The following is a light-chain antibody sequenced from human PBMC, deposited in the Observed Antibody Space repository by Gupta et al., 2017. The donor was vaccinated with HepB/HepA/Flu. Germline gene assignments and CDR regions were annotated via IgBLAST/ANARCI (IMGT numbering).Light chain of an antibody. CDR3: QQSYSTSCS. J-gene: IGKJ2*04. V-gene: IGKV1-39*01. CDR1: QSISSY. CDR2: AAS. Sequence: DIQMTQSPSSLSASVGDRVTITCRASQSISSYLNWYQQKPGKALKLLIYAASSLQSGVPSRFSGSGSGTDFTLTISSLQPEDFATYYCQQSYSTSCSFGQGTKLEIK.